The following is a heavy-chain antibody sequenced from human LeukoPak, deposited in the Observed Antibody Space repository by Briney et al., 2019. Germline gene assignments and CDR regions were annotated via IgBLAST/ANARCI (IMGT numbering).Heavy chain of an antibody. D-gene: IGHD4-17*01. J-gene: IGHJ6*02. CDR2: ISGSGDIT. Sequence: GGSLRLSCAASGFILRSHVMMGVRQAREEGVECVSSISGSGDITSYADSGQGRFTISRHNSKNTLYLQMVSLRAEDTAVDYCGALPPGVDYDYFYYYGLDVWGQGTTVTVSS. V-gene: IGHV3-23*01. CDR1: GFILRSHV. CDR3: GALPPGVDYDYFYYYGLDV.